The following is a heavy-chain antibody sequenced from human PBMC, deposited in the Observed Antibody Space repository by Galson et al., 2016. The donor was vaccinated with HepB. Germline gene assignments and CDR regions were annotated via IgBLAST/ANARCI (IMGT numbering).Heavy chain of an antibody. CDR1: GASISGYY. V-gene: IGHV4-59*01. CDR2: IYYSGRT. D-gene: IGHD6-19*01. J-gene: IGHJ6*02. Sequence: LSLTCTVSGASISGYYLSWIRQPPGKGLGWIGYIYYSGRTNYNPSLKSRVTISVDTSKNQFSLKLSSVTAADTAVYYCARDDSGGWYGFHYGMDVWGQGTTVTVSS. CDR3: ARDDSGGWYGFHYGMDV.